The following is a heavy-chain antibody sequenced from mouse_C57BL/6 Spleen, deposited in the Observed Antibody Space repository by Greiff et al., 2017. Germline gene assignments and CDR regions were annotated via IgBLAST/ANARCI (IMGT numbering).Heavy chain of an antibody. CDR3: ARERYYYGSRIFDY. D-gene: IGHD1-1*01. V-gene: IGHV5-16*01. CDR1: GFTFSDYY. Sequence: EVHLVESEGGLVQPGSSMKLSCTASGFTFSDYYMAWVRQVPEKGLEWVANINYDGSSTYYLDSLKSRFIISRDNAKNILYLQMSSLKSEDTATYYCARERYYYGSRIFDYWGQGTTLTVSS. CDR2: INYDGSST. J-gene: IGHJ2*01.